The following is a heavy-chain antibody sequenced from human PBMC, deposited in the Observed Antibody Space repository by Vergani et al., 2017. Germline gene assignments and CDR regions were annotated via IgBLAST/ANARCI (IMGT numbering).Heavy chain of an antibody. CDR3: AXAVSPPTYYYGSVSKAPYYFDY. V-gene: IGHV3-23*01. D-gene: IGHD3-10*01. CDR2: ISGSGGST. Sequence: EVQLLESGGGLVQPGGSLRLSCAASGFTFSSYAMSWVRQAPGKGLEWVSAISGSGGSTYYADSVKGRFTIARDNSKNTLDLQMNSLRAEDTAVYYCAXAVSPPTYYYGSVSKAPYYFDYWGQGTLVTVSS. J-gene: IGHJ4*02. CDR1: GFTFSSYA.